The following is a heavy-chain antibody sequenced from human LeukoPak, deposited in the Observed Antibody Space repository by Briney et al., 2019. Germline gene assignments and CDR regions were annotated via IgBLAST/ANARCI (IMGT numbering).Heavy chain of an antibody. D-gene: IGHD1-7*01. CDR3: AKVSRPMYNWNYAGY. CDR1: GFTLSSYG. CDR2: ISYDGSNK. J-gene: IGHJ4*02. Sequence: GRSLRLSCAASGFTLSSYGMHWVRQPPAKGLEWVAVISYDGSNKYYADSVKGRFTISSDNSKNTLYLQMNSLRAEDTAVYYCAKVSRPMYNWNYAGYWGQGTLVTV. V-gene: IGHV3-30*18.